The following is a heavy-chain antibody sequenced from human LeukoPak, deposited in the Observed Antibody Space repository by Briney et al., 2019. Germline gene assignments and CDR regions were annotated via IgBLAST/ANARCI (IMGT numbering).Heavy chain of an antibody. J-gene: IGHJ5*02. CDR2: IFHSGST. CDR3: ARGLDYAPLTWFDP. Sequence: SETLSLTCAASGGSISSGGYSWSWIRQPPGKGLEWIGYIFHSGSTSYNPSLKSRVTISVDRSKNQFSLKLSSVTAADTAVYYCARGLDYAPLTWFDPWGQGTLVTVSS. CDR1: GGSISSGGYS. D-gene: IGHD3/OR15-3a*01. V-gene: IGHV4-30-2*01.